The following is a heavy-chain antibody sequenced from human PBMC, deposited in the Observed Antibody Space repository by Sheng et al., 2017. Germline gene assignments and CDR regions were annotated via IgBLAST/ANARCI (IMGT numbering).Heavy chain of an antibody. J-gene: IGHJ5*02. V-gene: IGHV3-48*03. CDR1: GFTFSSYE. D-gene: IGHD3-9*01. CDR2: ISGNGNTI. CDR3: ARDDYDILTGYMGGWFDP. Sequence: EVQLVESGGGLVQPGGSLRLSCAASGFTFSSYEMVWVRQAPGKGLEWVSHISGNGNTIYYADSVKGRFTISRDNAKNSLYLQMTGLRAEDTAVYYCARDDYDILTGYMGGWFDPWGQGTLVSVSS.